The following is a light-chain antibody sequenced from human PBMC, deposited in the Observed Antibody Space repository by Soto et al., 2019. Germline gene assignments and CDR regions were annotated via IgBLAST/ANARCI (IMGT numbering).Light chain of an antibody. CDR1: QSVSSN. V-gene: IGKV3D-15*01. J-gene: IGKJ5*01. CDR3: QPYGGSPIT. CDR2: GSS. Sequence: EIVMTQSPATLSVSPGERSTLSCRASQSVSSNLAWYQHKPGQAPRLLIYGSSNRASGVTVRFSGSGSGTDFTLTITSLEPEDFALYYCQPYGGSPITFGLGTRLEIK.